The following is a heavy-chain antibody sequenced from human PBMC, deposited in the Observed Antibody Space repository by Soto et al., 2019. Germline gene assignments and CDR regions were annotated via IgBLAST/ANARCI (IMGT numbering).Heavy chain of an antibody. CDR1: GGSISSGGYY. D-gene: IGHD3-16*01. CDR2: IYYSGST. Sequence: QVQLQGSGPGLVKPSQTLSLTCTVSGGSISSGGYYWTWIRQHPGKGLEWIGYIYYSGSTYYNPCLRLRVTISVNTSQHQFSLKLSSVTAAATAVYYCARGRGGSNWFDPWGQGTLVTVDS. J-gene: IGHJ5*02. CDR3: ARGRGGSNWFDP. V-gene: IGHV4-31*03.